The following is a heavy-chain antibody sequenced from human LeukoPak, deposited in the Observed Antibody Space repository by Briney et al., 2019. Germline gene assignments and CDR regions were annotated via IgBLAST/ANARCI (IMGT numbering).Heavy chain of an antibody. CDR1: GFTFRSYD. CDR3: ARGKIGYYYGDYDGY. Sequence: GGSLRLSCAASGFTFRSYDMNCVREAPGKGLEWVSYISTISSTKYYADSVKGRFTISRDNAKNSLYLQMNSLRDEDTAVYYCARGKIGYYYGDYDGYWGQGTLVTVSS. V-gene: IGHV3-48*02. CDR2: ISTISSTK. D-gene: IGHD4-17*01. J-gene: IGHJ4*02.